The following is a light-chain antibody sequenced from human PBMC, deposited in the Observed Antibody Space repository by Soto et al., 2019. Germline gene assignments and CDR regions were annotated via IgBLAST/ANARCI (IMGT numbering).Light chain of an antibody. CDR2: GAS. Sequence: EIVLTPSPGALSLSPGARATLSCRPSQSISSSFLAWYQQKPGQAPRLLIYGASSRATGIPDTFSGSGSGTDFTLTISSLEPEDFAVYYCQQYVISPITFGQGTQLEIK. CDR1: QSISSSF. V-gene: IGKV3-20*01. J-gene: IGKJ5*01. CDR3: QQYVISPIT.